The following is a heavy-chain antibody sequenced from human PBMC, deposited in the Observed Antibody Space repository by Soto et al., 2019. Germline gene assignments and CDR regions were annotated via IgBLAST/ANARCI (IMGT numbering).Heavy chain of an antibody. J-gene: IGHJ6*02. V-gene: IGHV1-69*13. D-gene: IGHD2-15*01. CDR1: RVSKSSKD. CDR2: IIPILGTA. Sequence: GTPVKPTWKARRVSKSSKDIRGVRQAPEQGLEWMGGIIPILGTADYAQKFQDRVTITADESTTTAYMDLSSLRSDDTAVYFCARVRHCSGNRCADYYGMDVWGQGTTVTVSS. CDR3: ARVRHCSGNRCADYYGMDV.